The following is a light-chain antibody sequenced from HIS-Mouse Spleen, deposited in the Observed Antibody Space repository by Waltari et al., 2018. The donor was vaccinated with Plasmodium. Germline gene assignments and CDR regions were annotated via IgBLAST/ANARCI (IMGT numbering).Light chain of an antibody. Sequence: EIVMTQSPATLSVSPGERATLSCRASQSVSSNLAWYQQKPGQAPRLLIYGASTRATGIPARFSGSGSGTEFTLTISSLQSEDFAVYYCQQYNNGSFTFGPGTKVD. CDR1: QSVSSN. J-gene: IGKJ3*01. V-gene: IGKV3-15*01. CDR2: GAS. CDR3: QQYNNGSFT.